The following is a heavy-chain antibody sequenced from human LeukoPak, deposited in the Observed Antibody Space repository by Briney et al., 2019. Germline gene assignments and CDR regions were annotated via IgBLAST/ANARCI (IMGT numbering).Heavy chain of an antibody. D-gene: IGHD6-13*01. CDR3: ARNPGPGTLDN. V-gene: IGHV3-11*06. CDR1: GFTFNDYY. J-gene: IGHJ4*02. Sequence: GASLRLSCAASGFTFNDYYMSWIRQAPGKGLEWVSFISGSGGHTNYADSVKGRFTISRDNAKNSLYLQMNSLRAEDTAVYYCARNPGPGTLDNWGQGTLVTVSS. CDR2: ISGSGGHT.